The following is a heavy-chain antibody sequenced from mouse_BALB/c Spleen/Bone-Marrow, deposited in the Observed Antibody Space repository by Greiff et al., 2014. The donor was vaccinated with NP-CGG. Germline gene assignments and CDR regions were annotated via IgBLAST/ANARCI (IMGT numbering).Heavy chain of an antibody. J-gene: IGHJ4*01. Sequence: VKVEESGPGLVAPSQSLSITCTVSGFSLTGYAVNWVRQPPGKGLEWLGMIWGDGSTDYNSALKSRLSISKDNSKSQVFLKMNSLQTDDTARYYCARDGYDYAMDYWGQGTSVTVSS. D-gene: IGHD2-2*01. CDR3: ARDGYDYAMDY. V-gene: IGHV2-6-7*01. CDR1: GFSLTGYA. CDR2: IWGDGST.